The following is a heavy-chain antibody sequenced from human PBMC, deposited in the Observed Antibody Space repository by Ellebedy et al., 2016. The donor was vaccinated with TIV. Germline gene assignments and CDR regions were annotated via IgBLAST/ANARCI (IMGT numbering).Heavy chain of an antibody. V-gene: IGHV3-53*01. CDR2: IYAGGST. J-gene: IGHJ4*02. D-gene: IGHD6-19*01. CDR1: GFSISDNF. Sequence: GESLKISCAASGFSISDNFMSWVRQAPGKGLEWVSVIYAGGSTYYADSVKGRFTISRDNSKNTVFLQMKSLRAEDKAVYYCARPDIPVAAPRFDYWGQGTLVTVSS. CDR3: ARPDIPVAAPRFDY.